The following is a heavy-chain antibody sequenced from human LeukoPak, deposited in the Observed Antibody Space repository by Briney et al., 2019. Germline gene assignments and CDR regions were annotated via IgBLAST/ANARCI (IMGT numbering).Heavy chain of an antibody. J-gene: IGHJ4*02. CDR3: ARGGAAMAYY. CDR2: INSDGSST. V-gene: IGHV3-74*01. CDR1: GFTFSSYW. Sequence: PGGSLRLSCSASGFTFSSYWMHWVRQAPGKGLVWVSRINSDGSSTSYADSVKGRFTISRDNAKNTRYLQMSSLRAEDTAVYYCARGGAAMAYYWGQGTLVTVSS. D-gene: IGHD5-18*01.